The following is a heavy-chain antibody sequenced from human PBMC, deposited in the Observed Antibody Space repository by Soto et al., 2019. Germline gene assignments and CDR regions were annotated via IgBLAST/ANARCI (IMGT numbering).Heavy chain of an antibody. V-gene: IGHV3-30*18. Sequence: GGSLRLSCSASGFTFSSYGMHWVRQAPGKGLEWVAVISYDGSNKYYADSVKGRFTISRDNSKNTLYLQMNNLRAEDTAVYYCAKDKSIAAAGTFDYWGQGTLVTVSS. J-gene: IGHJ4*02. CDR2: ISYDGSNK. CDR3: AKDKSIAAAGTFDY. CDR1: GFTFSSYG. D-gene: IGHD6-13*01.